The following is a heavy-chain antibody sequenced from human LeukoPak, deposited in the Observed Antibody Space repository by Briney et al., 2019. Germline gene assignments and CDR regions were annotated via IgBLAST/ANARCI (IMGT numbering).Heavy chain of an antibody. Sequence: SETLSLTCTVSGYSISSGYYWGWIRQPPGKGLEWIGSIYYSGSTYYNPSLKSRVTISVDRSKNQFSLKLSSVTAADTAVYYCATERAAYYYDSSGYAFDIWGQGTMVTVSS. CDR3: ATERAAYYYDSSGYAFDI. D-gene: IGHD3-22*01. CDR1: GYSISSGYY. CDR2: IYYSGST. V-gene: IGHV4-38-2*02. J-gene: IGHJ3*02.